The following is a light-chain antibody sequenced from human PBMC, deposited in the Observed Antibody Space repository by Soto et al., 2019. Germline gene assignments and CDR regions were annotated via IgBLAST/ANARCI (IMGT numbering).Light chain of an antibody. CDR2: DVT. CDR1: SSDVGGYDY. J-gene: IGLJ1*01. Sequence: QSALTQPPSVSGSPGQSVTISCTGTSSDVGGYDYVSWYQQHPGKAPKLLIYDVTKRPSGVPDRFSGSKSGNTASLTISGLQAEDEADFFCCSYGGSFPYVFGTGTNVTVL. CDR3: CSYGGSFPYV. V-gene: IGLV2-11*01.